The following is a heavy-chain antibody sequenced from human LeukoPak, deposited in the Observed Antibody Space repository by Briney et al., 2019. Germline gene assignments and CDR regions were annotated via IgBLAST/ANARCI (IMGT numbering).Heavy chain of an antibody. V-gene: IGHV3-48*02. Sequence: GGSLRLSCTASGSSFSGYEMNWVRQAPGKGLEWVSYISSDSRTIYYADSVKGRFTISRDNAKNSLYLQMKSLRDEDTAVYYCARYGSGTSYITNYFDYWGQGTLVTVSS. CDR1: GSSFSGYE. J-gene: IGHJ4*02. CDR3: ARYGSGTSYITNYFDY. D-gene: IGHD3-10*01. CDR2: ISSDSRTI.